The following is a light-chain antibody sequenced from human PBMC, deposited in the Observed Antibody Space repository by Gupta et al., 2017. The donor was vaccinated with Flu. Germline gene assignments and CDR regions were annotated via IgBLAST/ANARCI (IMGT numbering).Light chain of an antibody. V-gene: IGKV2-30*02. Sequence: DVVMTQSPLSLPVTLGQPASISCRSSQSLVHSNGNTYLTWFQQRPGQSPRRLLYRVSKRDSGVPDRFSGSGSGTDFTLKISRVEAEDVGVYYCIQGTHWPTFGQGTKVEIK. J-gene: IGKJ1*01. CDR1: QSLVHSNGNTY. CDR3: IQGTHWPT. CDR2: RVS.